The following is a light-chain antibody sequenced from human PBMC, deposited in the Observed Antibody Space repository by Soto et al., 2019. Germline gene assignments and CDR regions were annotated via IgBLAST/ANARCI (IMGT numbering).Light chain of an antibody. CDR2: DVR. V-gene: IGLV2-14*03. CDR1: SSDVGGHNF. CDR3: SSKSSSDTLV. Sequence: QSALTQPASVSGSPGQSITISCTGTSSDVGGHNFVSWYQQHPGRAPKLMIYDVRNRPSGVSNRFSGSKSANTASLVISGLQAEDEADYYCSSKSSSDTLVFGGGTKLTVL. J-gene: IGLJ2*01.